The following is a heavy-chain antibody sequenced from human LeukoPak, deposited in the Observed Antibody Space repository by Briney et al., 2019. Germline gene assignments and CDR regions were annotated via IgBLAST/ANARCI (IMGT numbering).Heavy chain of an antibody. D-gene: IGHD4-11*01. CDR2: IYHSGST. J-gene: IGHJ4*02. Sequence: SETLSLTCAVSGYSITSGYYWAWIRQPPGKGLEWIGNIYHSGSTYYNPSLKSRVTVSVDTSKNQFSLKLSSVTAADTAVYYCARRYSNYFFDYWGQGTLVTVSS. CDR1: GYSITSGYY. V-gene: IGHV4-38-2*01. CDR3: ARRYSNYFFDY.